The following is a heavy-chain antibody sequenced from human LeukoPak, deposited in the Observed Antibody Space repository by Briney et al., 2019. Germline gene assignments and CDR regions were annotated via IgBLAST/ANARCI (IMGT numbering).Heavy chain of an antibody. J-gene: IGHJ4*02. Sequence: GGSLRLSCAASGFTFSSYALHWVRQAPVMGPEWVAVISNDETNKYYADSVKGRFTISRDNSKNTLYLQMNSLRPEDTAVYYCARDKRASMVRGVIIKGPHDYWGQGTLVTVSS. V-gene: IGHV3-30-3*01. D-gene: IGHD3-10*01. CDR2: ISNDETNK. CDR1: GFTFSSYA. CDR3: ARDKRASMVRGVIIKGPHDY.